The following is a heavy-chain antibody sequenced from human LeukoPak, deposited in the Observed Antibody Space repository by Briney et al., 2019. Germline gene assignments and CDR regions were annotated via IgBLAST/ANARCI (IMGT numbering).Heavy chain of an antibody. D-gene: IGHD3-10*01. V-gene: IGHV1-18*01. CDR3: SFSGSGSYAFDI. Sequence: ASVKDSCKASGYTFTSYGISWVRQAPGQGLEWMGWISAYNGNTNYAQKLQGRVTMTTDTSTSTAYMELRSLRSDDTAVYYCSFSGSGSYAFDIWGQGTMVTVSS. CDR2: ISAYNGNT. J-gene: IGHJ3*02. CDR1: GYTFTSYG.